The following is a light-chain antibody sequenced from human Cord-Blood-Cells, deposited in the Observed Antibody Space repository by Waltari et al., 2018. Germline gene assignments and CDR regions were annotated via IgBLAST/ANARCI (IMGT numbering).Light chain of an antibody. CDR1: QSVSSK. CDR3: QQYNNWPRT. CDR2: GAS. V-gene: IGKV3-15*01. J-gene: IGKJ1*01. Sequence: IVMTQSPATLSVSPGERDTLSCRASQSVSSKLAWYQQKPGQAPRLLIYGASTRATGIPARFSGSGSGTEFTLTISSLQSEDFAVYYCQQYNNWPRTFGQGTKVEIK.